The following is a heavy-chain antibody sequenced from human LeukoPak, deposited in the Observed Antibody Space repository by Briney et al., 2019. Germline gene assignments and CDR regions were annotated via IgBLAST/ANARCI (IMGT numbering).Heavy chain of an antibody. CDR1: GDSFSSYY. CDR3: AKVGDVSTGYYSPFDY. V-gene: IGHV4-59*01. CDR2: LHYSGST. D-gene: IGHD3-9*01. J-gene: IGHJ4*02. Sequence: SETLSLSCTVSGDSFSSYYWTWIRQPPGKGLEWIGYLHYSGSTNYNPSLKSRVTISVDTSKNQFSLKLSSVTAADTAVYYCAKVGDVSTGYYSPFDYWGQGILVTVSS.